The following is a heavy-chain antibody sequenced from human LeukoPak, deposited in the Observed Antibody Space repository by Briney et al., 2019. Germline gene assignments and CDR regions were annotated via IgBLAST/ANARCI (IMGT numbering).Heavy chain of an antibody. Sequence: GGSLRLSCAASGFTFSSYAMHWVRQAPGKGLEWVAVISYDGSNKYYADSVKGRFTISRDNSKNTLYLQMNSLRAEDTAVYYCARARSWTLTGESDYWGQGTLVTVSS. CDR1: GFTFSSYA. V-gene: IGHV3-30-3*01. D-gene: IGHD7-27*01. CDR3: ARARSWTLTGESDY. J-gene: IGHJ4*02. CDR2: ISYDGSNK.